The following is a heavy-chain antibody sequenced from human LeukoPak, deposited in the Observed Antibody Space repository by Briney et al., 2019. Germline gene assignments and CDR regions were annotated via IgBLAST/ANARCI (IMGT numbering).Heavy chain of an antibody. CDR3: ARADYDSGGSTRKQIDF. Sequence: GASVKVSCKASGYTFTSYDINWVRQATGQGLEWMGWMNPNSGNTAYAQKFQGRVTMTRSTSISTAYMELSSLRSEDTAVYYCARADYDSGGSTRKQIDFWGQGTLVTVSS. V-gene: IGHV1-8*01. CDR2: MNPNSGNT. D-gene: IGHD3-22*01. CDR1: GYTFTSYD. J-gene: IGHJ4*02.